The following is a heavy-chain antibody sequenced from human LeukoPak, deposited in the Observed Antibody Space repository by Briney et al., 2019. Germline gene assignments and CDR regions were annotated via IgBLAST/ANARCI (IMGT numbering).Heavy chain of an antibody. CDR3: ARHYDSSGYLTPFDY. CDR1: GGTFSSYA. J-gene: IGHJ4*02. V-gene: IGHV1-69*05. Sequence: VASVKVSCKASGGTFSSYAISWVRQAPGQGLEWMGGIIPIFGTANYAQKFQGRVTITTDESTSTAYMELSSLRSEDTAVYYCARHYDSSGYLTPFDYWGQGTLVTVSS. CDR2: IIPIFGTA. D-gene: IGHD3-22*01.